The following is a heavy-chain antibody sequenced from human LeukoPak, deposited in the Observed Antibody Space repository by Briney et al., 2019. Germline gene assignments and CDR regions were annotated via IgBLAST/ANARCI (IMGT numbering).Heavy chain of an antibody. D-gene: IGHD3-9*01. J-gene: IGHJ4*02. Sequence: LRLSCAASGFTFSSYAMSWIRQPPGKGLEGIGYIYYSGSTYYNPSLKSRVTISVDTSKNQFSLKLSSVTAADTAVYYCARGDYDILTGYYYYFDYWGQGTLVTVSS. CDR3: ARGDYDILTGYYYYFDY. V-gene: IGHV4-30-4*08. CDR1: GFTFSSYA. CDR2: IYYSGST.